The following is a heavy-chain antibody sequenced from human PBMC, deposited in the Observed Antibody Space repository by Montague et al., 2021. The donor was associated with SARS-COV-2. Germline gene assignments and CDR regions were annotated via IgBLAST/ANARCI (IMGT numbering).Heavy chain of an antibody. CDR1: EFTFSTYY. CDR2: MSYDGSSR. J-gene: IGHJ4*02. Sequence: SLRLSCAASEFTFSTYYMQWARQAPGKGLEWVAIMSYDGSSRYHVDSVKGRFTISRDNSRNTLYLQMDSLRSEDTAVYYCARDNMGSIDYWGQGTLVTVSS. CDR3: ARDNMGSIDY. D-gene: IGHD1-26*01. V-gene: IGHV3-30*04.